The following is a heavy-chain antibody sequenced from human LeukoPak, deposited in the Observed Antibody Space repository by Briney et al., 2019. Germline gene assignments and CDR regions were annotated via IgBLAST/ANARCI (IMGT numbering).Heavy chain of an antibody. V-gene: IGHV1-58*01. CDR3: TVTYSGSYRFDY. CDR2: IVVGSGNT. Sequence: ASVKVSCKASGFTFTSSAVQWVRQARGQRLEWIGWIVVGSGNTNYAQKFQERVTITRDMSTSTAYMELSSLRSEDTAVYYCTVTYSGSYRFDYWGQGTLVTVSS. CDR1: GFTFTSSA. J-gene: IGHJ4*02. D-gene: IGHD1-26*01.